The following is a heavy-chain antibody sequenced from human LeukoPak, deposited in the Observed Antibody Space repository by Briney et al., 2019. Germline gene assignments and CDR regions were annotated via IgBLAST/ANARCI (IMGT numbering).Heavy chain of an antibody. Sequence: PGGSLRLSCAASGFTFSTYGMHWVRQAPGKGLEWVAVISYDADNKYFADSVKGRFTISRDNSKNTLYLQMNSLRAEDTAVYYCAKDRLLLARGVIDAFDIWGQGTMVTVSS. J-gene: IGHJ3*02. CDR3: AKDRLLLARGVIDAFDI. CDR1: GFTFSTYG. V-gene: IGHV3-30*18. CDR2: ISYDADNK. D-gene: IGHD3-10*01.